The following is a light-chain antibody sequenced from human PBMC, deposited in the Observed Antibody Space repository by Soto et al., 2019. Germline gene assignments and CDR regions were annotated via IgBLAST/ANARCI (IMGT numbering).Light chain of an antibody. CDR1: QSVSGN. J-gene: IGKJ4*01. CDR2: GAS. Sequence: EIVMTQSPATLSVSPGERATLSCRASQSVSGNLAWYQQRPGQAPRLLIYGASTRATGIPARFSVSGSGTEFNLTISRLQSEDFAVYYCQQYNNLPPLTFGGGTNVEIK. CDR3: QQYNNLPPLT. V-gene: IGKV3-15*01.